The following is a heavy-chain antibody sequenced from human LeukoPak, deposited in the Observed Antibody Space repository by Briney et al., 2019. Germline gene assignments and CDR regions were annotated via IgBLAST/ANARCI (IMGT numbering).Heavy chain of an antibody. CDR2: IYHSGST. J-gene: IGHJ4*02. Sequence: GSLRLSCAASGFTFSSYAMSWVRQPPGKGLEWIGEIYHSGSTNYNPSLKSRVTMSVDKSKNQFSLKLSSVTAADTAVYYCARDRVGTTRRDYYFDYWGQGTLVTVSS. V-gene: IGHV4-4*02. CDR3: ARDRVGTTRRDYYFDY. CDR1: GFTFSSYAM. D-gene: IGHD1-26*01.